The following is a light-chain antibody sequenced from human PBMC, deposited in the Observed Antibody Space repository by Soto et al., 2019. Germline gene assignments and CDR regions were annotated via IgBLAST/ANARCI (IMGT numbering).Light chain of an antibody. CDR2: AAT. CDR1: QAISIY. V-gene: IGKV1-27*01. J-gene: IGKJ3*01. Sequence: DIQMTQSPSSLSASVGDRVTITCRASQAISIYLAWYQQKPGKVSELLIYAATTLQSGVPSRFSGSGSGTDFTLTISSRQPEDVATYYCQKYNGAPLTFGPGTKVDIK. CDR3: QKYNGAPLT.